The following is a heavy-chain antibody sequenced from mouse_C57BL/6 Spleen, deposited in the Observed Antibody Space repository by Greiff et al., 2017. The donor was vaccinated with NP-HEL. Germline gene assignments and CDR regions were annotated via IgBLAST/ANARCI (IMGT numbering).Heavy chain of an antibody. J-gene: IGHJ2*01. Sequence: QVQLQPSGPELVKPGASGKISCKASGYAFSSSWMNWVKQRPGKGLEWIGRIYPGDGDTNYNGKFKGKATLTADKSSSTAYMQLSSLTSEDSAVYFCASLTGTGDYWGQGTTLTVSS. CDR3: ASLTGTGDY. V-gene: IGHV1-82*01. CDR1: GYAFSSSW. CDR2: IYPGDGDT. D-gene: IGHD4-1*01.